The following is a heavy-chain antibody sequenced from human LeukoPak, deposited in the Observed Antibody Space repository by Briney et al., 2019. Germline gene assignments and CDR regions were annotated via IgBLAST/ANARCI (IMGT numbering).Heavy chain of an antibody. V-gene: IGHV4-38-2*02. J-gene: IGHJ4*02. D-gene: IGHD5-18*01. CDR1: GDSISSSYY. CDR2: IYHSGPT. CDR3: ARSRGYSYGTTFLDY. Sequence: SETLSLTCTVSGDSISSSYYWGWIRQPPGKGLERTGSIYHSGPTNYNPPPKRRGTIPLDPSKNHFSPTLSSVTAAAAAVYYFARSRGYSYGTTFLDYWRQGPLDTVSS.